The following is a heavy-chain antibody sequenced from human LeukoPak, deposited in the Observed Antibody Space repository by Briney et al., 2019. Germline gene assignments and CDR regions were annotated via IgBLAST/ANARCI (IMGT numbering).Heavy chain of an antibody. Sequence: ASVKVSCKASGYTFTSYGISWVRQAPGQGLEWLGWISAYNGNTNYAQKLQGRVTMTTDTSTSTAYMELRSLRSDDTAVYYCARPTYYSDSSGYYSTPGFDYWGQGTLVTVSS. CDR2: ISAYNGNT. CDR1: GYTFTSYG. D-gene: IGHD3-22*01. CDR3: ARPTYYSDSSGYYSTPGFDY. J-gene: IGHJ4*02. V-gene: IGHV1-18*01.